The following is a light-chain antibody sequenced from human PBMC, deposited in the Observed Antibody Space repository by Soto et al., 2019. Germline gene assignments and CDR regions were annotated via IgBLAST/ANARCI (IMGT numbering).Light chain of an antibody. CDR2: GAS. V-gene: IGKV3-15*01. CDR1: QSVGSN. J-gene: IGKJ1*01. CDR3: QQYNNWPPDRT. Sequence: EIVMTQSPATLSVSPGERATLSCRASQSVGSNLAWYQQRPGQAPRLLIYGASTRVTGVPARFSGSGSGTEFTLTISSLQSEDFGIYFCQQYNNWPPDRTFGQGTKVEIK.